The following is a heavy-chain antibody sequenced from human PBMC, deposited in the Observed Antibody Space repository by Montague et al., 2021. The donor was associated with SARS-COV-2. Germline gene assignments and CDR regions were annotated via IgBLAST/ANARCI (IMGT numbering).Heavy chain of an antibody. V-gene: IGHV6-1*01. CDR3: ASFAVSGTTADY. Sequence: CAISGDNVSSNRAAWNWIRQSPSRGLEWLGRTYYRSKWFHDYAISVKSRIIINPDTSKNQFSLQLNSVTPEDTAVYYCASFAVSGTTADYWGQGILVTVSS. D-gene: IGHD6-19*01. J-gene: IGHJ4*02. CDR1: GDNVSSNRAA. CDR2: TYYRSKWFH.